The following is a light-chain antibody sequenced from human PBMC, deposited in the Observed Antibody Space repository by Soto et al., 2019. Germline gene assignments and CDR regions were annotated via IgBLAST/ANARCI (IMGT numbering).Light chain of an antibody. CDR3: LLYYGGAQLRV. J-gene: IGLJ1*01. V-gene: IGLV7-43*01. CDR2: STS. CDR1: TGAVTSGYY. Sequence: QTVVTQEPSLTVSPGGTVTLTCASSTGAVTSGYYPNWFQQKPGQAPRALIYSTSNKHPWTPARFSGSLLGGKAALTLSGVQPEDEAEYYCLLYYGGAQLRVFGTGTKLTVL.